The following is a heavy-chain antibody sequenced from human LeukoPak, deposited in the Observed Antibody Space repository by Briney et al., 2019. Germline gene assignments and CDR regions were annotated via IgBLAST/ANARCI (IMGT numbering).Heavy chain of an antibody. CDR2: INHSGST. J-gene: IGHJ4*02. CDR1: GGSFSGYY. V-gene: IGHV4-34*01. CDR3: ARGRYYDFWSGYRY. D-gene: IGHD3-3*01. Sequence: SETLSLTRAVYGGSFSGYYWSWIRQPPGKGLEWIGEINHSGSTNYNPSLKSRVTISVDTSKNQFSLKLSSVTAADTAVYYCARGRYYDFWSGYRYWGQGTLVTVSS.